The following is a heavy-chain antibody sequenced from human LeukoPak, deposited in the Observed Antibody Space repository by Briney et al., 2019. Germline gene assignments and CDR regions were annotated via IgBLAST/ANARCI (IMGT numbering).Heavy chain of an antibody. V-gene: IGHV3-23*01. CDR3: AKGSSSSRPYYFDY. CDR2: ITDSSTST. J-gene: IGHJ4*02. D-gene: IGHD6-13*01. Sequence: PGGSLRLSCAASGFTFNNYVMNWVRQAPGKGLEWVSAITDSSTSTYYADSVKGRFTISRHNSKNTLYLQMNSLRAEDTAVYYCAKGSSSSRPYYFDYWDQGTLVTVSS. CDR1: GFTFNNYV.